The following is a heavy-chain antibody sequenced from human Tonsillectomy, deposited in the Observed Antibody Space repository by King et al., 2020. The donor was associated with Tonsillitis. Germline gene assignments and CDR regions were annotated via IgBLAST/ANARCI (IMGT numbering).Heavy chain of an antibody. D-gene: IGHD3-22*01. Sequence: QLQESGPGLVKPSETLSLTFTVSGYAISSYFLSWFRQPPAKGLDWIGYISYIGTTTTKPSLKSRGTISIDTSKNQFSLRLSSMTTADTAVYYCARSTSRGYYGEFHYWGQGTLATVSS. J-gene: IGHJ4*02. CDR1: GYAISSYF. V-gene: IGHV4-59*01. CDR3: ARSTSRGYYGEFHY. CDR2: ISYIGTT.